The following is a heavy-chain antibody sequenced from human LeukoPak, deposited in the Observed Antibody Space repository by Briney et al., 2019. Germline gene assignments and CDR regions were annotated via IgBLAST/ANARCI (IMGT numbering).Heavy chain of an antibody. Sequence: SETLSLTCTVSGGSISSYYWSWIRQPAGKGLEWIGRIYTSGSTNYNPSLKSRVTMSVDTSKNQFSLKLGSVTAADTAVYYCAREGVGYSSSWYDDYFGYWGQGTLVTVSS. CDR2: IYTSGST. V-gene: IGHV4-4*07. D-gene: IGHD6-13*01. CDR1: GGSISSYY. CDR3: AREGVGYSSSWYDDYFGY. J-gene: IGHJ4*02.